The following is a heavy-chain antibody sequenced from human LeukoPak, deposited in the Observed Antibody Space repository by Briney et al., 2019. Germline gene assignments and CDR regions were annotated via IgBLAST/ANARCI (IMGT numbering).Heavy chain of an antibody. Sequence: SGGSLRLSCGVSGFTFNSYSMNWVRQAPGKGLEWVASITGHGTEMFYADSLKGRFTISRDNSKNSLYLQMNSLRVEDTAVYYCAKEPTSRGYNDIDYWGQGTLVTVSS. CDR2: ITGHGTEM. D-gene: IGHD3-22*01. J-gene: IGHJ4*02. CDR1: GFTFNSYS. V-gene: IGHV3-21*01. CDR3: AKEPTSRGYNDIDY.